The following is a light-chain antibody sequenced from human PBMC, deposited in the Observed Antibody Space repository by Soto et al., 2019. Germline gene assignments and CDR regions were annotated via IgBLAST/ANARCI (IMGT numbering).Light chain of an antibody. CDR1: QSVSSTY. CDR3: QQYNNWPIT. Sequence: VFTQSPGTLSLSPGERATLSCRASQSVSSTYVAWYQHIPGQTPRLLIYGASTRATGIPDRFSGSGSGTDFTLTISRLEPEDFAVYYCQQYNNWPITFGQGTRVEI. CDR2: GAS. J-gene: IGKJ5*01. V-gene: IGKV3-20*01.